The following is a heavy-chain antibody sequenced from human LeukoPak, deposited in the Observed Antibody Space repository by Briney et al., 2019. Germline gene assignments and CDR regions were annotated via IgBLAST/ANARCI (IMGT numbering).Heavy chain of an antibody. CDR2: ITSSGTYI. V-gene: IGHV3-21*01. J-gene: IGHJ6*03. Sequence: PGGSLRLSCAASGFDFNNYNVNWVRQAPGKGLEWVSSITSSGTYIYYADSVKGRFTISRDNAKNSLYLQMNSLRPEDTAVYYCARDPYNGSYGGYYYYYMDVWGKGTTVTISS. D-gene: IGHD1-26*01. CDR1: GFDFNNYN. CDR3: ARDPYNGSYGGYYYYYMDV.